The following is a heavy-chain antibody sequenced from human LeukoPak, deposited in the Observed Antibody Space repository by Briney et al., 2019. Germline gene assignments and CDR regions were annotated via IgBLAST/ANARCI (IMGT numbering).Heavy chain of an antibody. V-gene: IGHV3-53*01. Sequence: GGSLRLSCAASGFTFESNYMSWVRQAPGKGLEWVSVIYSNGNTYYADSVKGRFTISRDNSKNTLYLQMNSLRVEDTAVYYCVRDRDRDPYYFDYWGQGTLVTVSS. CDR3: VRDRDRDPYYFDY. CDR2: IYSNGNT. J-gene: IGHJ4*02. CDR1: GFTFESNY.